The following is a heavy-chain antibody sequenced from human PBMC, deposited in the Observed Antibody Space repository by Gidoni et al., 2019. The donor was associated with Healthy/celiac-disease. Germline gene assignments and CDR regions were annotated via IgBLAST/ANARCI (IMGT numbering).Heavy chain of an antibody. Sequence: QVQLQASGPGLVNPSETLSLTCTVSGGSISSSYWSWIRQPAGKGLEWIGRIYTSGSTNYNPSLKSRVNMSVDTSKNQFSLKLSSVTAADTAVYYCARDVVEVGDYFDYWGQGTLVTVSS. CDR1: GGSISSSY. J-gene: IGHJ4*02. CDR3: ARDVVEVGDYFDY. CDR2: IYTSGST. V-gene: IGHV4-4*07. D-gene: IGHD2-21*01.